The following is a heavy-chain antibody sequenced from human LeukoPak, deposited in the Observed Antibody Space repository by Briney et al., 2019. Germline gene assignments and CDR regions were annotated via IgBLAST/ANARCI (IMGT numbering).Heavy chain of an antibody. Sequence: PGGSLRLSCAASEMNFERYAMHWVRQRPGKGLEWVGVISADGKADHADAVKGRFTVSRDNSKDSLSLQMSSLRDEDTALYYCATWAFYHDLDVWGQGTTVIVSS. CDR2: ISADGKA. CDR1: EMNFERYA. CDR3: ATWAFYHDLDV. J-gene: IGHJ6*02. D-gene: IGHD1-26*01. V-gene: IGHV3-43*02.